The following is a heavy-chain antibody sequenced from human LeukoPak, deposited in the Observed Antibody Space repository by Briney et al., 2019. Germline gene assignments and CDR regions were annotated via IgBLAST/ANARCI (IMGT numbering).Heavy chain of an antibody. CDR2: IYSGGST. J-gene: IGHJ6*03. V-gene: IGHV3-66*02. D-gene: IGHD2-2*01. CDR1: GFTVSSNY. CDR3: SRGPAATNHYYYYYYMDV. Sequence: PGGSLRLSCAASGFTVSSNYMSWVRQAPGKGLEWVSVIYSGGSTYYADSVKGRFTISRDNSKNTLYLQMNSLRAEDTAVYYFSRGPAATNHYYYYYYMDVWGKGATVTVSS.